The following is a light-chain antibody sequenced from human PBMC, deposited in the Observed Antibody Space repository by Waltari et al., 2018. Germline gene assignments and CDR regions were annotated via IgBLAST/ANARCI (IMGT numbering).Light chain of an antibody. J-gene: IGLJ1*01. CDR1: SSDVGVHNS. V-gene: IGLV2-11*01. Sequence: QSALTQPASVSVSPGQSIAISCTGTSSDVGVHNSVSWYQQHPGKAPKRMISDVTQRPSGVPGRFSGSKSGTTASLTISGLQAEDEAEYYCCSYAGGSYVFGTGTKVTVL. CDR2: DVT. CDR3: CSYAGGSYV.